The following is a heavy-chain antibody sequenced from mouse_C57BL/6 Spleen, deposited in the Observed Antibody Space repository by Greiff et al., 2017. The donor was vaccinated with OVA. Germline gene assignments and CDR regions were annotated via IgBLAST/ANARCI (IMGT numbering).Heavy chain of an antibody. CDR2: INPEDGDN. V-gene: IGHV14-1*01. J-gene: IGHJ4*01. CDR3: TTCYYYGSSGAMDY. Sequence: VQLKESGAELVRPGASVKLSCTASGFNIKDYYMHWVKQRPEQGLEWIGRINPEDGDNEYAPKFQGKATMTADTSSNTAYLHLSSLTSEDTAFYYCTTCYYYGSSGAMDYWGQGTSVTVSS. D-gene: IGHD1-1*01. CDR1: GFNIKDYY.